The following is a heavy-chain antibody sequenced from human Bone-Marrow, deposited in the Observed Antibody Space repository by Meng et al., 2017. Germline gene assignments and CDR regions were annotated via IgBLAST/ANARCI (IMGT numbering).Heavy chain of an antibody. D-gene: IGHD3-16*01. V-gene: IGHV4-30-4*01. Sequence: QGQLQQSGPGRVKPSQTLSPTCPVSGGSISSGDYYWSWIRQPPGKGLEWIGYIYYSGSTYYNPSLKSRVTISVDTSKNQFSLKLSSVTAADTAVYYCASDDGSGWGGYWGQGTLVTVSS. CDR2: IYYSGST. CDR1: GGSISSGDYY. J-gene: IGHJ4*02. CDR3: ASDDGSGWGGY.